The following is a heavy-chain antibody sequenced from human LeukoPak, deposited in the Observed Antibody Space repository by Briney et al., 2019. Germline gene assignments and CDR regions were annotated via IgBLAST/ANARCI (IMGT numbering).Heavy chain of an antibody. CDR3: ARDGYCSGGSCHDAFDI. CDR2: IIPIFGRA. J-gene: IGHJ3*02. V-gene: IGHV1-69*13. D-gene: IGHD2-15*01. CDR1: GGTFTSYA. Sequence: ASVKVSCKASGGTFTSYAISLVRQAPGQGLEWMGGIIPIFGRANYAQKSQGRVTITADETTSTAYMELSSLRSEDTAVYYCARDGYCSGGSCHDAFDIWGQGTMVTVSS.